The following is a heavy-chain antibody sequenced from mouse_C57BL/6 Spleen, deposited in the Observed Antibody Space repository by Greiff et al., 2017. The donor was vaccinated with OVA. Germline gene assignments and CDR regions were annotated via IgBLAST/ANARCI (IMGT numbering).Heavy chain of an antibody. CDR3: TRALTTVVAEGFAY. V-gene: IGHV1-15*01. CDR1: GYTFTDYE. CDR2: IDPETGGT. J-gene: IGHJ3*01. D-gene: IGHD1-1*01. Sequence: VQLQQSGAELVRPGASVTLSCKASGYTFTDYEMHWVKQTPVHGLEWIGAIDPETGGTAYNQKFKGKAILTADKSSSTAYMELRSLTSEDSAVYYCTRALTTVVAEGFAYWGQGTLVTVSA.